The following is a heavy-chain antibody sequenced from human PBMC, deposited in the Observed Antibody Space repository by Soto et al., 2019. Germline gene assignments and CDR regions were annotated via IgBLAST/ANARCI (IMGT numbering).Heavy chain of an antibody. D-gene: IGHD1-26*01. V-gene: IGHV1-69*08. CDR2: IIPILGIA. CDR3: AREIAATGSIDY. Sequence: QVQLVQSGAEVKKPGSSVKVSCKASGGTFSSYTIGWVRQAPGQGLEWMGRIIPILGIANYAQKFQGRVXIXAXXSTSTAYMELSSLRSEDTAVYYCAREIAATGSIDYWGQGTLVTVSS. CDR1: GGTFSSYT. J-gene: IGHJ4*02.